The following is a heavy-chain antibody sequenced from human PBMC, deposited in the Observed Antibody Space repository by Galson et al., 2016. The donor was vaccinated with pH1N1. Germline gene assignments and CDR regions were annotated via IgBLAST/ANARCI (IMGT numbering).Heavy chain of an antibody. CDR2: TNWKGDST. CDR1: GFIFDDYG. D-gene: IGHD5/OR15-5a*01. CDR3: VRGGGSVVRSHFYGMDV. Sequence: SLRLSCAASGFIFDDYGMSWVRQAPGKGLEWVSGTNWKGDSTGYADSVKGRFTISRDNAKDSLYLQMNSLRVEDTALYYCVRGGGSVVRSHFYGMDVWGQGTTVTVS. J-gene: IGHJ6*02. V-gene: IGHV3-20*04.